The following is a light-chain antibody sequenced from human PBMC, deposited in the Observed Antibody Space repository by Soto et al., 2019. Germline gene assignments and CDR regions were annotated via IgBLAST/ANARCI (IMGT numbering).Light chain of an antibody. Sequence: QSVLTQPPSVSGAPGQRVTISCTGNSSNIGAGYDVHWYQQLPGTAPKLLLYGNTNRPSAVPARFSGSKSGTSASLAITGLQAEDEADYYCQSFDSSLSAVVFGGGTKLTVL. CDR2: GNT. CDR1: SSNIGAGYD. V-gene: IGLV1-40*01. CDR3: QSFDSSLSAVV. J-gene: IGLJ2*01.